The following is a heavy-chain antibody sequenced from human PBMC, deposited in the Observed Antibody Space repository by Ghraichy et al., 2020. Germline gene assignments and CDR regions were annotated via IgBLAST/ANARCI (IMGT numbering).Heavy chain of an antibody. D-gene: IGHD1-26*01. Sequence: GESLNISCAASGFTVSSNYMSWVRQAPGKGLEWVSVIYSGGSTYYADSVKGRFTISRDNSKNTLYLQMNSLRAEDTAVYYCARGGATRSQGAFDIWGQGTMVTVSS. CDR3: ARGGATRSQGAFDI. V-gene: IGHV3-53*01. J-gene: IGHJ3*02. CDR1: GFTVSSNY. CDR2: IYSGGST.